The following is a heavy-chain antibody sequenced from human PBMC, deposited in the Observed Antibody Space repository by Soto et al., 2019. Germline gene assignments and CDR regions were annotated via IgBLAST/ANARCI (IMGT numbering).Heavy chain of an antibody. Sequence: GASVKVSCKASGYTFTSYGISWVRQAPGQGLEWMGWISAYNGNTNYAQKLQGRVTMTTDTSTSTAYMELRSLRSDDTAVYYCARGRGYSGDDHYYYFDMDVWGQGTTVTVSS. CDR3: ARGRGYSGDDHYYYFDMDV. CDR1: GYTFTSYG. V-gene: IGHV1-18*01. D-gene: IGHD5-12*01. CDR2: ISAYNGNT. J-gene: IGHJ6*02.